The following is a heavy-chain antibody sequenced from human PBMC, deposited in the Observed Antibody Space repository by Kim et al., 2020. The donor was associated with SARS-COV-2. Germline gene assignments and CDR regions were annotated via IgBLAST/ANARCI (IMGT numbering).Heavy chain of an antibody. CDR3: GRQVRVGGHLDH. J-gene: IGHJ4*02. Sequence: SETLSLTCTVYGVSIDTSDYYWAWNRHPPGQGLVGIATIYFTATTYYSPSLKLPATVATDKSKDQLSLAPISAATTDTSMYYCGRQVRVGGHLDHWGEG. CDR1: GVSIDTSDYY. D-gene: IGHD1-26*01. V-gene: IGHV4-39*01. CDR2: IYFTATT.